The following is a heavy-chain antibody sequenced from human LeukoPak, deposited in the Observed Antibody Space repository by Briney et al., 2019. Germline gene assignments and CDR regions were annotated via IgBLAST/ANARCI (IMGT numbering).Heavy chain of an antibody. Sequence: PSETLSLTCTVSGGSISSYYWSWIRQPPGKGLEWIGYIYYSGSTNYNPSLKSRVTISVDTSKNQFSLKLSSVTAADTAVYYCASWGYSYGYDYFDYWGQGTLVTVSS. CDR1: GGSISSYY. CDR2: IYYSGST. V-gene: IGHV4-59*01. J-gene: IGHJ4*02. D-gene: IGHD5-18*01. CDR3: ASWGYSYGYDYFDY.